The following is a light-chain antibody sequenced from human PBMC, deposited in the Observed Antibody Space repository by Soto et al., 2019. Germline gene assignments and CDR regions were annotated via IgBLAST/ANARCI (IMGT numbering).Light chain of an antibody. J-gene: IGLJ1*01. CDR2: ANN. V-gene: IGLV1-40*01. CDR3: QSYDPNLRWV. Sequence: QSVLTQPPSVSGAPGQRVTISCTGSSSNIGAGYDVHWYQQFPGTAPKLLIYANNNRPSGVPDRFSASKSGTSASLAITGLQADDEAYYYCQSYDPNLRWVFGTGTKVTVL. CDR1: SSNIGAGYD.